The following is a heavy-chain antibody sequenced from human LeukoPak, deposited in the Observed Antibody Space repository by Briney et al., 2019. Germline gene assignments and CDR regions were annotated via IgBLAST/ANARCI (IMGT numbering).Heavy chain of an antibody. CDR2: IKQDGSEK. Sequence: PGGSLRLSCAASGFTFSNYWMSWVRQAPGKGLEWVANIKQDGSEKCYVDSVKGRFTISRDNAKNSLYLQMNSLRAEDTAVYYCARDEGGRLSSIDYWGQGTLVTVSS. D-gene: IGHD3-16*01. V-gene: IGHV3-7*01. CDR3: ARDEGGRLSSIDY. CDR1: GFTFSNYW. J-gene: IGHJ4*02.